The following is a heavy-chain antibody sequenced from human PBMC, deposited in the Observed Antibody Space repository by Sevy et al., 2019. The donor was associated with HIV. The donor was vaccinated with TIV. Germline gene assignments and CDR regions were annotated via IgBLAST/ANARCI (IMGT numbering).Heavy chain of an antibody. CDR2: IYTSGST. V-gene: IGHV4-4*07. CDR3: ASTKWERQHDYYYYYMDV. D-gene: IGHD1-26*01. CDR1: GGSISSYY. J-gene: IGHJ6*03. Sequence: SETLSLTCTVSGGSISSYYWSWIRQPAGKGLEWIGRIYTSGSTNYNPSLKSRVTMSVDTSKNQFSLKLSSVTAADTAVYYCASTKWERQHDYYYYYMDVWGKGTTVTVSS.